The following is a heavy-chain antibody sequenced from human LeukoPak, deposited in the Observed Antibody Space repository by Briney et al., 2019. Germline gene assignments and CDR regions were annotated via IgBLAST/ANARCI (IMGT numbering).Heavy chain of an antibody. V-gene: IGHV7-4-1*02. CDR3: TRGHTGGYSRNEY. CDR2: IDTNTGNP. J-gene: IGHJ4*02. D-gene: IGHD6-13*01. Sequence: ASVKVSCKASGGTFSSYAISWVRQAPGQGLEWMGWIDTNTGNPTYAQDFTGRFVFSLDTSVSTAYLQISSLQAEDTAVYYCTRGHTGGYSRNEYWGQGTLVTVSS. CDR1: GGTFSSYA.